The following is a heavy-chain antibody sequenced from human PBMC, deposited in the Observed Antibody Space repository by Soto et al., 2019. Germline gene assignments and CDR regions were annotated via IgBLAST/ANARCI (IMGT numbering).Heavy chain of an antibody. J-gene: IGHJ4*02. CDR1: GYTFTSYG. CDR3: ARDVGRDSGYGEDYFDY. CDR2: ISAYNGNT. D-gene: IGHD5-12*01. V-gene: IGHV1-18*01. Sequence: QVQLVQSGAEVKKPGASVKVSCKDSGYTFTSYGISWVRQAPGQGLEWMGGISAYNGNTNYAQKLQGRVTMTTDTSTSTAYLELRSLRSDDTAVYYCARDVGRDSGYGEDYFDYWGQVTLVTVAS.